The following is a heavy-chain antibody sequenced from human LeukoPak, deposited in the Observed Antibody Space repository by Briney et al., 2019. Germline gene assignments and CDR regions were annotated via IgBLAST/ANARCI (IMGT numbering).Heavy chain of an antibody. V-gene: IGHV3-21*01. CDR1: GFTFSSYE. J-gene: IGHJ4*02. D-gene: IGHD3-22*01. Sequence: GGSLRLSCAASGFTFSSYEMNWVRQAPGRGLEWVSSISGSSSFISYADSVKGRFTISRDNAKNSLYLQMNSLRAEDTAVYYCARDGLQAYYDSSGFLDYWGQGTLVTVSS. CDR2: ISGSSSFI. CDR3: ARDGLQAYYDSSGFLDY.